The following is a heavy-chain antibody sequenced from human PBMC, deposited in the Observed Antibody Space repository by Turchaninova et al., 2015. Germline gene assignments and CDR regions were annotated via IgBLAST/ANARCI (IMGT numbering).Heavy chain of an antibody. D-gene: IGHD3-22*01. V-gene: IGHV3-30*02. CDR1: GVAFGIYG. Sequence: VRLVESGGGLVAPEGCLSVRGEASGVAFGIYGMGWAPQAPGKGLEVVAFIRYDGRNKFYADSVKGRFTISRDDSKNTLFLQMNSLGADDTAVYYCALDKWMTDDHSDSGAYYYMRGQGTLVTVSS. J-gene: IGHJ4*02. CDR3: ALDKWMTDDHSDSGAYYYM. CDR2: IRYDGRNK.